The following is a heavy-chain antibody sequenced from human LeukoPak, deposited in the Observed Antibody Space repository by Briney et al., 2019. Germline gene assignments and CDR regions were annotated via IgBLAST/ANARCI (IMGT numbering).Heavy chain of an antibody. CDR1: GFTFSSYA. CDR2: ISYDGSNK. D-gene: IGHD3-10*01. Sequence: GGSLRLSCAASGFTFSSYALHWVRQAPGKGLEWVAVISYDGSNKYYADSVKGRFTISRDNSKNTLYLQMNSLRAGDTAVYYCARERPTMVRGVIIGGYFDYWGQGTLVTVSS. CDR3: ARERPTMVRGVIIGGYFDY. J-gene: IGHJ4*02. V-gene: IGHV3-30-3*01.